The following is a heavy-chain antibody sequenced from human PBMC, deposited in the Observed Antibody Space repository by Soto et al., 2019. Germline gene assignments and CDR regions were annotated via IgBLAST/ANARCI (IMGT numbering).Heavy chain of an antibody. CDR2: IYYSGST. V-gene: IGHV4-30-4*01. J-gene: IGHJ4*02. Sequence: SETLSLTCTVSGASINSGDYYWSWIRQPPGKGLEWIGHIYYSGSTYYNPSLKSRAAISVDTSKSQVSLKLSSVTAADTAVYFCARATYDSSGYYSVYWGQGTQVTVSS. D-gene: IGHD3-22*01. CDR1: GASINSGDYY. CDR3: ARATYDSSGYYSVY.